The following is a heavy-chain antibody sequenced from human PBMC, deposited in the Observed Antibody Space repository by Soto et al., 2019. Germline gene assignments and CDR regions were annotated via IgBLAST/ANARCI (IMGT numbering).Heavy chain of an antibody. CDR1: GFTLSSYA. J-gene: IGHJ4*02. V-gene: IGHV3-23*01. CDR2: ISGSGGST. Sequence: EVQLLESGGGLVQPGGSLRLSCAASGFTLSSYAMSWVRQAPGKGLAWVSAISGSGGSTYYADSVKGRFTISRDNSKNTLYLQMNSLRAEDTAVYYCAKSYSKVVVPAAYYFDYWGQGTLVTVSS. CDR3: AKSYSKVVVPAAYYFDY. D-gene: IGHD2-2*01.